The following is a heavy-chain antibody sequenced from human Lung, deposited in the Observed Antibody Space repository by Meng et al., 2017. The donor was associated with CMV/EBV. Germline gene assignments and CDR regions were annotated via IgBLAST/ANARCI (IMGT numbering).Heavy chain of an antibody. V-gene: IGHV3-21*01. J-gene: IGHJ4*02. CDR1: GFTFSSYS. CDR3: ARDVCGRDDFWSGCYDY. CDR2: ISSSSSYI. D-gene: IGHD3-3*01. Sequence: GESLKISCAASGFTFSSYSMNWVRQAPGKGLEWVSSISSSSSYIYYADSVKGRFTISRDNAKNSLYLQMNSLRAEETAVYYCARDVCGRDDFWSGCYDYWGQGTLVTVSS.